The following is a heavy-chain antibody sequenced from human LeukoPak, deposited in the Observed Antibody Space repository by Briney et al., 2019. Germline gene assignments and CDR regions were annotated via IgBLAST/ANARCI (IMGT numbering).Heavy chain of an antibody. CDR2: IKQDGGAK. CDR1: GFTFTNYW. J-gene: IGHJ4*02. D-gene: IGHD2/OR15-2a*01. Sequence: GGSLRLPCAASGFTFTNYWMNWLRQAPGKGLEWVANIKQDGGAKNYVDSVKGRFTISRDNAKNSLYLQMNNLRVEDTAVYYCARERVTTTSFDYWGQGVLVTVSS. V-gene: IGHV3-7*01. CDR3: ARERVTTTSFDY.